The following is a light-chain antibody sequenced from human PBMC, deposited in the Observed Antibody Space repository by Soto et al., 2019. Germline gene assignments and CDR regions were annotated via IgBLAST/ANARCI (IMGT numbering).Light chain of an antibody. J-gene: IGKJ1*01. Sequence: EIVLTQSPATLSLSPGERATLSCRASQSVGTKLAWYQQTRGQAPRLLIYGASNRATGVPARFSGSVSGTEFTLTISSLQSEDFAVYYCQQYSSWLWTFGQGTKVDIK. CDR2: GAS. CDR1: QSVGTK. V-gene: IGKV3-15*01. CDR3: QQYSSWLWT.